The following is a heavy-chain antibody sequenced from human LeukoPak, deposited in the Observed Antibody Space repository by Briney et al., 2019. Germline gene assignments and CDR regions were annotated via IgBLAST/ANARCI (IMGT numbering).Heavy chain of an antibody. CDR2: ISGSGGST. CDR1: GFTFSSYA. Sequence: PGGSLRLSCAASGFTFSSYAMSWVRQAPGKGLEWVSAISGSGGSTYYADSVTGRFTISRDNSKSTLYLQMNSLRAEDTAVYYCAKGIAVAGTGEDYWGQGTLVTVSS. V-gene: IGHV3-23*01. CDR3: AKGIAVAGTGEDY. J-gene: IGHJ4*02. D-gene: IGHD6-19*01.